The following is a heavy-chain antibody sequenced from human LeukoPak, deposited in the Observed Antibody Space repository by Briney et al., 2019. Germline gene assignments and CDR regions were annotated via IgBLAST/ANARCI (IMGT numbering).Heavy chain of an antibody. CDR3: ARLGIDYDILTGYIPDAFDI. CDR2: VSYSGST. CDR1: GASISSSTYY. D-gene: IGHD3-9*01. V-gene: IGHV4-39*01. J-gene: IGHJ3*02. Sequence: SETLSLTCTVSGASISSSTYYWGWIRQPPGKGLEWIGSVSYSGSTYYGSTLKSRVTISVDTSKNQLSLKLSSVTAADTAVYYCARLGIDYDILTGYIPDAFDIWGQGTMVTVSS.